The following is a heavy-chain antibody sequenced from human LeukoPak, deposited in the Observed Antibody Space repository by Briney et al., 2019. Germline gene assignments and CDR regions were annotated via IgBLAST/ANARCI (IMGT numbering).Heavy chain of an antibody. D-gene: IGHD3-10*01. CDR1: GGSISSYY. CDR3: ARQPLWFGELSGLDY. CDR2: IYYSGST. V-gene: IGHV4-59*08. J-gene: IGHJ4*02. Sequence: SETLSLTCTVSGGSISSYYWSWIRQPPGKGLEWIGYIYYSGSTNYNPSLKSRVTISVDTSKNQFSLKLSSVTAADTAVYYCARQPLWFGELSGLDYWGQGTLVTVSS.